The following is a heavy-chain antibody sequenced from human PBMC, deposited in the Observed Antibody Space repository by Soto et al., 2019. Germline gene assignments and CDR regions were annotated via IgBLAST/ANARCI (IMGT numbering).Heavy chain of an antibody. V-gene: IGHV5-10-1*01. CDR2: IDPSDSST. Sequence: GESLKISCMASGYTFTSYWITWVRQMPGKGLEWMGRIDPSDSSTKYSPSFQGHVTISTDKSITTAHLQWTSLKVSDTAIYYCAATGYTYGYHFDHWGQGTQVTVSS. J-gene: IGHJ4*02. D-gene: IGHD5-18*01. CDR1: GYTFTSYW. CDR3: AATGYTYGYHFDH.